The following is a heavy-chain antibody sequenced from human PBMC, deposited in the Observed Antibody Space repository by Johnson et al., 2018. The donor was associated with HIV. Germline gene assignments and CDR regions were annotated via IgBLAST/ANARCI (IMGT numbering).Heavy chain of an antibody. CDR1: GFAVSGYY. CDR3: PRACRDGYTCDVFDI. Sequence: VQFVESGGGLVRPGGSLRLSCVASGFAVSGYYISWVRQAPGKGLEWVSVLFSGDTTYYADSVDGRFTISRDNSKNTLYLQMNSLRAEDTAVYYCPRACRDGYTCDVFDIWGQGTLVTVSS. D-gene: IGHD5-24*01. V-gene: IGHV3-66*01. CDR2: LFSGDTT. J-gene: IGHJ3*02.